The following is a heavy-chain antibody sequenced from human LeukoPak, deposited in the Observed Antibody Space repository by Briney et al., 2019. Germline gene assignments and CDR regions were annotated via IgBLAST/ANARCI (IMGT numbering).Heavy chain of an antibody. V-gene: IGHV4-59*12. CDR3: ARAITVFGVAHYYYMDV. J-gene: IGHJ6*03. CDR1: GGSISSYY. CDR2: IYYSGST. D-gene: IGHD3-3*01. Sequence: PSETLSLTCTVSGGSISSYYWSWIRQPPGKGLEWIGYIYYSGSTNYNPSLKSRVTISVDTSKNQFSLKLSSVTAADTAVYYCARAITVFGVAHYYYMDVWGKGTTVTVSS.